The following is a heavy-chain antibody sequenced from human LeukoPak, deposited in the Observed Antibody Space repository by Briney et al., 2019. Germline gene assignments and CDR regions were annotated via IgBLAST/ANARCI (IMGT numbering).Heavy chain of an antibody. J-gene: IGHJ4*02. CDR2: INHSGST. CDR1: GGSFSGYY. Sequence: SETLSLTCAVYGGSFSGYYWSWIRQPPGKGLEWIGEINHSGSTNYNPSLKSRVTISVDTSKNQFSLKLSSVTAADTAVYYCARGPQWLVTYFDYWGQGTLVTVSS. V-gene: IGHV4-34*01. D-gene: IGHD6-19*01. CDR3: ARGPQWLVTYFDY.